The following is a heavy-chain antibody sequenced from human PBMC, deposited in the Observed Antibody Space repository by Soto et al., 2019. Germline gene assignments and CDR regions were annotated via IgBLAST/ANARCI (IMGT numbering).Heavy chain of an antibody. CDR3: EREGYSCSWYAWGAFDI. J-gene: IGHJ3*02. Sequence: SETLSLTCTVSGGSISSYYWSWIRQPPGKGQEWIGYIYYSGSTNYNPSLKSRVTISVDTSKNQFSLKLSSVTATDTAVYYCEREGYSCSWYAWGAFDIGGQGTRVTVSS. CDR1: GGSISSYY. D-gene: IGHD6-13*01. V-gene: IGHV4-59*01. CDR2: IYYSGST.